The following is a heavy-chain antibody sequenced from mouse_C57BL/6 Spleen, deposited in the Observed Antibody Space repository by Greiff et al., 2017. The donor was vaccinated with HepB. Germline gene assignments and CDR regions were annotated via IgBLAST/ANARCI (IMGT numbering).Heavy chain of an antibody. J-gene: IGHJ3*01. D-gene: IGHD3-2*02. CDR2: ISSGSSTI. Sequence: EVKLVESGGGLVKPGGSLKLSCAASGFTFSDYGMHWVRQAPEKGLEWVAYISSGSSTIYYADTVKGRFTISRDNAKNTLFLQMTSLRSEDTAMYYCARVHSSGYWGQGTLVTVSA. CDR3: ARVHSSGY. CDR1: GFTFSDYG. V-gene: IGHV5-17*01.